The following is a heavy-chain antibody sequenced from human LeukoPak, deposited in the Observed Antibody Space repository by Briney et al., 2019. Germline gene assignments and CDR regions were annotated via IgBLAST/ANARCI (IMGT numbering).Heavy chain of an antibody. V-gene: IGHV4-59*01. CDR2: IYYSGST. Sequence: SETLSLTCTVSGGSISSYYWSWIRQPPGKGLEWIGYIYYSGSTNYNPSLKSRVTISVDTSKNQFSLKLSSVTAADTAVYYCARDLGIAAADYWGQGTLVTVSS. CDR1: GGSISSYY. J-gene: IGHJ4*02. CDR3: ARDLGIAAADY. D-gene: IGHD6-13*01.